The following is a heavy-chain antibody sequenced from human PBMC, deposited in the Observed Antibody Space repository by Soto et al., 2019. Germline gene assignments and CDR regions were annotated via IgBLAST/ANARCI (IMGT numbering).Heavy chain of an antibody. J-gene: IGHJ4*02. CDR3: ARGNPTVTTYAIDY. V-gene: IGHV1-18*01. CDR2: FSAYNGNT. Sequence: ASVKVSCKASGYTFTSYGIRWVRQAPGQGLEWMGWFSAYNGNTNYAQKLQGRVTMTTDTSTSTAYMELRSLRSDDTAVYDCARGNPTVTTYAIDYWGQGTLVTVSS. D-gene: IGHD4-17*01. CDR1: GYTFTSYG.